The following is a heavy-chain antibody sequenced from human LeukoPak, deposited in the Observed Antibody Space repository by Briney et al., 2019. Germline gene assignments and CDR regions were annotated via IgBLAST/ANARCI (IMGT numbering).Heavy chain of an antibody. J-gene: IGHJ5*02. CDR1: GGSFSGYY. D-gene: IGHD3-16*01. V-gene: IGHV4-34*01. Sequence: SETLSLTCAVYGGSFSGYYWSWIRQSPGKGLEWIGEINDSGSTYYNASLKSRVTISLDTSKKQFSLKLRSVTAADTAVYYCARGGITSLLNWFDPWGQGILVTVSS. CDR2: INDSGST. CDR3: ARGGITSLLNWFDP.